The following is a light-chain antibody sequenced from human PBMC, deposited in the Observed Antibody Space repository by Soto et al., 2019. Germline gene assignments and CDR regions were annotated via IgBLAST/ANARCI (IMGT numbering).Light chain of an antibody. CDR2: AAS. J-gene: IGKJ4*01. Sequence: DIQMTQSPSSLSASVGDRVTITCRASQSISNYLNWYQQKPGKAPKLLIYAASSLQSGVPSRFSGSGSGTDLTLTINSLQPEDFATYYCQQSYSSPLTFGGGTKVDI. CDR1: QSISNY. V-gene: IGKV1-39*01. CDR3: QQSYSSPLT.